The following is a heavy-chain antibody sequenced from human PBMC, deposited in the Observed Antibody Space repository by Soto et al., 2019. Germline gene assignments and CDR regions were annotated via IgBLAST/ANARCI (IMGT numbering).Heavy chain of an antibody. J-gene: IGHJ6*02. CDR3: AKDVEATAVINYYYGMDV. D-gene: IGHD6-25*01. Sequence: QVQLVESGGGVVQPGRSLRLSCAASGFTFSNYGMHWVRQAPGKGLEWVAVLSFDGSHKYYADSVKGRFTISRDNSKNTFYLQMNSLSPEDTAVYYCAKDVEATAVINYYYGMDVWGQGTTVTVSS. V-gene: IGHV3-30*18. CDR2: LSFDGSHK. CDR1: GFTFSNYG.